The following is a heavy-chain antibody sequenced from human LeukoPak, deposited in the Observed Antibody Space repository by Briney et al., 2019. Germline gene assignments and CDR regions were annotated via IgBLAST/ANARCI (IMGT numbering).Heavy chain of an antibody. CDR1: SGSISDSY. CDR2: IHHSGNT. CDR3: VRWQYCGGNCFFSAFDI. Sequence: PSETLSLTCTVSSGSISDSYWSWVRQSPGMGLEWIGYIHHSGNTNASPLLKSRVTISIDTPKNQFSLKLSSVTAADTAVYYCVRWQYCGGNCFFSAFDIWGQGTTVTVSS. J-gene: IGHJ3*02. V-gene: IGHV4-59*01. D-gene: IGHD2-21*01.